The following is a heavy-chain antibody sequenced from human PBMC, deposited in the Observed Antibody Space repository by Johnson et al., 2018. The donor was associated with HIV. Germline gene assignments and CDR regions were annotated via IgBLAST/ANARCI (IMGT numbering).Heavy chain of an antibody. J-gene: IGHJ3*02. CDR1: GFTFSNYG. V-gene: IGHV3-NL1*01. CDR2: IYSGGST. CDR3: ARATAASGTDNDAFYI. D-gene: IGHD6-13*01. Sequence: QVQLVESGGGVVQPGGSLRLSCAASGFTFSNYGMHWVRQAPGKGMEWVSVIYSGGSTYYADPVKGRFTISRDNSKNTPYVQMNSLIAEDTAIYHFARATAASGTDNDAFYIWGQVTMVTVSS.